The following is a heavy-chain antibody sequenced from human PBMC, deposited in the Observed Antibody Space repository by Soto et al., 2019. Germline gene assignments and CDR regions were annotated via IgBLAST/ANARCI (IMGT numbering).Heavy chain of an antibody. CDR2: ISRDSRSI. D-gene: IGHD4-17*01. CDR1: GFRFDDYG. J-gene: IGHJ4*02. CDR3: VKDGRTTVAYYFDY. V-gene: IGHV3-9*01. Sequence: GGSLRLSCEVSGFRFDDYGMHWVRQAPGKGLEWIAGISRDSRSISYGASMKGRFTISRDNAKNSLYLQLNSLRAYYTAFYYCVKDGRTTVAYYFDYWGPGALVAVSS.